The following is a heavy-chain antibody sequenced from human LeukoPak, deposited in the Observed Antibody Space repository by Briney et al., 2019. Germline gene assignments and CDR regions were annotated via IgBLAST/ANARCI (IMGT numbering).Heavy chain of an antibody. CDR3: ASTSKYIGSGRDDSFDI. CDR2: ISYSGGT. D-gene: IGHD3-10*01. Sequence: SQTLSLTCTVSVGSISTGGYYWSWIRQPPGKGLEWIGYISYSGGTYYNPSLKSRVSMSVDTSKSQFSLKMSSVTAADTAVYYCASTSKYIGSGRDDSFDIWGQGTMVTVSS. J-gene: IGHJ3*02. V-gene: IGHV4-30-4*01. CDR1: VGSISTGGYY.